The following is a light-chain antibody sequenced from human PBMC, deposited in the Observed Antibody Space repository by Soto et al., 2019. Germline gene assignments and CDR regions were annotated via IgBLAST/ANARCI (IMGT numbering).Light chain of an antibody. Sequence: EIVLTQSPGTLSLSPGERATLSCRASQSVSSSLAWYQQKPGQTPRLLIYDVSNRATGIPARFSGSGSGTDFTLTVSSLEPEDFAVYYCQQRSNWPLTFGGGTKVDIK. CDR3: QQRSNWPLT. V-gene: IGKV3-11*01. CDR2: DVS. CDR1: QSVSSS. J-gene: IGKJ4*01.